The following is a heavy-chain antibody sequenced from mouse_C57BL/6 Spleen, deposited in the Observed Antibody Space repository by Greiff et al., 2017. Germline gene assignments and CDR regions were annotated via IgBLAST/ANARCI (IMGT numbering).Heavy chain of an antibody. D-gene: IGHD2-4*01. Sequence: EVKLVESEGGLVQPGSSMKLSCTASGFTFSDYYMAWVRQVPEKGLEWVANINSDGSRTYYLDSLKSRFIISIDNAKNILYLQMSSLKSADTATYYCARIYYDYDVYVSYAMDYWGQGTSVTVSS. CDR2: INSDGSRT. J-gene: IGHJ4*01. CDR3: ARIYYDYDVYVSYAMDY. V-gene: IGHV5-16*01. CDR1: GFTFSDYY.